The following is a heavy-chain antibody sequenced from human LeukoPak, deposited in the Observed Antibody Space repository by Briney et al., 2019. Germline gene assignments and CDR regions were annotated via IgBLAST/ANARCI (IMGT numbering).Heavy chain of an antibody. V-gene: IGHV3-21*01. D-gene: IGHD1-26*01. CDR2: ISSSSYI. CDR1: GFTFSSYG. CDR3: ARSVGATTT. Sequence: GGTLRLSCAASGFTFSSYGMSWVRQAPGKGLEWVSSISSSSYIYYADSVKGRFTISRDNAKNSLYLQMNSLRAEDTAVYYCARSVGATTTWGQGTLVTVSS. J-gene: IGHJ5*02.